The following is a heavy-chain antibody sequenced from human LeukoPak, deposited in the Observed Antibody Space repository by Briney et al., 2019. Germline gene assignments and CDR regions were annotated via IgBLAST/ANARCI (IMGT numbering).Heavy chain of an antibody. CDR2: MSYDEIHK. CDR1: GFTFSNFP. J-gene: IGHJ2*01. V-gene: IGHV3-30*04. Sequence: PGGSLRLSCAASGFTFSNFPMHWVRQAPGKGLEWLAVMSYDEIHKLEVDSVKGRFTISRDNSKNTLYLQLNGLRPDDTAVYYCARVTTVTPAGGYFDLWGRGTLVTVSS. D-gene: IGHD4-17*01. CDR3: ARVTTVTPAGGYFDL.